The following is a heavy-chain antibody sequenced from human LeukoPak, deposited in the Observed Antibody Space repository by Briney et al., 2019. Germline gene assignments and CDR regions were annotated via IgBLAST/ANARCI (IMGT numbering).Heavy chain of an antibody. CDR3: SRDFWSGYHYYMDV. CDR2: ISSSSSYI. V-gene: IGHV3-21*01. Sequence: GGSLRLSCAASGFTFSNYWMNWVRQAPGKGLEWVSSISSSSSYIYYADSVKGRFTISRDNAKNSLYLQMNSLRAEDTAVYYCSRDFWSGYHYYMDVWGKGTTVTVSS. CDR1: GFTFSNYW. D-gene: IGHD3-3*01. J-gene: IGHJ6*03.